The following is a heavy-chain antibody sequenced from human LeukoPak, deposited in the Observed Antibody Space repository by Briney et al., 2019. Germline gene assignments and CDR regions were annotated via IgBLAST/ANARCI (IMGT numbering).Heavy chain of an antibody. V-gene: IGHV3-21*01. CDR2: ISSSSSYI. Sequence: PGGSLRLSCAASGFTFSSYSMNWVCQAPGKGLEWVSSISSSSSYIYYADSVKGRFTISRDNAKNSLYLQMNSLRAEDTAVYYCARGGGAGAYYYYYGMDVWGQGTTVTVSS. CDR3: ARGGGAGAYYYYYGMDV. CDR1: GFTFSSYS. D-gene: IGHD3-16*01. J-gene: IGHJ6*02.